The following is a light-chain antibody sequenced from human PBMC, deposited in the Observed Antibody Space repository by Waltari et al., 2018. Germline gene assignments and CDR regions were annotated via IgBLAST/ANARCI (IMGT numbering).Light chain of an antibody. J-gene: IGKJ1*01. Sequence: DIQMTQSPSSLSASVGDRVTITCQASRDINNYLNWYQQKPGKAPKLLICDASTLETGVPSRFRGSGSGTDFVFTISRLQPEDIATYYCQHYDGVPPWTFGQGTRVDFK. CDR1: RDINNY. CDR3: QHYDGVPPWT. V-gene: IGKV1-33*01. CDR2: DAS.